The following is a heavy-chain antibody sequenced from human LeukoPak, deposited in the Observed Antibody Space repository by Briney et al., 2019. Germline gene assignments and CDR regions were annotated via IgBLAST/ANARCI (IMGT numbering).Heavy chain of an antibody. J-gene: IGHJ4*02. Sequence: GGSLRLSCVASGFTFPSYWMHWVRQAPGKGLVWVSRIDSDGSTITYADSVKGRFTISRDNAKNTLYLQMNSLRAEDTAVYYCALVVYYYGSGSYSPFDYWGQGTLVTVSS. CDR1: GFTFPSYW. D-gene: IGHD3-10*01. CDR2: IDSDGSTI. CDR3: ALVVYYYGSGSYSPFDY. V-gene: IGHV3-74*01.